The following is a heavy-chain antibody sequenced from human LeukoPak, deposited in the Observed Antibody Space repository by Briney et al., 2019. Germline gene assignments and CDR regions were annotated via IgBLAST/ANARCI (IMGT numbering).Heavy chain of an antibody. CDR3: ARALLGIVVVPAPLMAARTFDY. Sequence: ASVKVSCKASGYTFTGYYMHWVRQAPGQGLEWMGWINPNSGGTNYAQKFQGRVTMTRETSISTAYMALSRLRSDDKGVYYCARALLGIVVVPAPLMAARTFDYWGQGTLVTVSS. CDR2: INPNSGGT. V-gene: IGHV1-2*02. D-gene: IGHD2-2*03. J-gene: IGHJ4*02. CDR1: GYTFTGYY.